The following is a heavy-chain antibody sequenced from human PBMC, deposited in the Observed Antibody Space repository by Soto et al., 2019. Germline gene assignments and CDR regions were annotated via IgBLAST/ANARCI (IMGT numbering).Heavy chain of an antibody. J-gene: IGHJ4*02. CDR1: GDTLTRHH. CDR3: AVSVEAPAIPTFDN. CDR2: IDPNGGST. D-gene: IGHD6-19*01. V-gene: IGHV1-46*01. Sequence: GPVKVSCKASGDTLTRHHIHWMRQAPGQGLEWVGKIDPNGGSTIYAQKFQDRVIMTRDTSTRTVYMELGSLQSDDTAVYYCAVSVEAPAIPTFDNWGQGALVTVSS.